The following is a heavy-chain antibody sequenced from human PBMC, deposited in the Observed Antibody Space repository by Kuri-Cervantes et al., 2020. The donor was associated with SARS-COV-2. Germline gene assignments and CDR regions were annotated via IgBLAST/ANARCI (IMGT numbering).Heavy chain of an antibody. D-gene: IGHD3/OR15-3a*01. Sequence: SETLSLTCTVSGGSISDYYWSWIRQTPGKGLEWLGYIYFSGSTNYNPSLKSRVTISVDTSKNQFSLKLSSVTAADTAVYYCARGTGVLYYFDKWGQGTLVTVSS. CDR1: GGSISDYY. CDR2: IYFSGST. CDR3: ARGTGVLYYFDK. V-gene: IGHV4-59*12. J-gene: IGHJ4*02.